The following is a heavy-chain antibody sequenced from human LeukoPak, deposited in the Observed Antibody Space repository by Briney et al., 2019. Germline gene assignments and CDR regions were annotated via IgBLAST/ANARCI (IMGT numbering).Heavy chain of an antibody. Sequence: GGSLRLSCAASGFTFSSYAMSWVRQAPGKGLGWVSAISGSGGSTYYADSVKGRFTISRDNSKNTLYLQMNSLRAEDTAVYYCAKGSEYYDFWSGTYYFDYWGQGTLVTVSS. CDR2: ISGSGGST. CDR3: AKGSEYYDFWSGTYYFDY. D-gene: IGHD3-3*01. J-gene: IGHJ4*02. V-gene: IGHV3-23*01. CDR1: GFTFSSYA.